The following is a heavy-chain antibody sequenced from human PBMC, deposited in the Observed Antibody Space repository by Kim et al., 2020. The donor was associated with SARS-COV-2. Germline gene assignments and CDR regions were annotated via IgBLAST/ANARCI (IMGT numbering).Heavy chain of an antibody. CDR1: GDSISSSFNY. CDR2: VYHSGTT. CDR3: ARLPHDSSGYVDC. V-gene: IGHV4-39*01. Sequence: SETLFLTCTVSGDSISSSFNYWGWIRQPPGKGLEWIGSVYHSGTTYDSPSLKSRVTISVDTSKNEFSLKVTSVTAADTAVYFCARLPHDSSGYVDCWGQGTLVTVSS. D-gene: IGHD3-22*01. J-gene: IGHJ4*02.